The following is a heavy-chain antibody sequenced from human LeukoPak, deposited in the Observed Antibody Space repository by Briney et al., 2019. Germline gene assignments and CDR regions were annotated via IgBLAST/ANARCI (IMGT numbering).Heavy chain of an antibody. Sequence: PGGSLRLSCAASGFTFSSYGMHWVRQAPGKGLEWVAFIRYDGSNKYYADSVKGRFTISRDNSKNTLYLQMNSLRAEDTAVYYCAKGEGVEAARPLDYWGQGTLVTVSS. CDR1: GFTFSSYG. J-gene: IGHJ4*02. D-gene: IGHD6-6*01. CDR2: IRYDGSNK. V-gene: IGHV3-30*02. CDR3: AKGEGVEAARPLDY.